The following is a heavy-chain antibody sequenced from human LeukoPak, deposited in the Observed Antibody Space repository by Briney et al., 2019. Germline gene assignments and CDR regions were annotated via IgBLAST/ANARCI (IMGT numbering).Heavy chain of an antibody. J-gene: IGHJ5*01. D-gene: IGHD1-1*01. CDR3: ARQGPDSNSVYNWFDP. Sequence: GGSLRLSCAASGFTFSSYEMNWVRQAPGKGLEWVSYISSSDSMIYYADSVKGRFTISRDNAKNSLYLQMNSLRAEDTAVYYCARQGPDSNSVYNWFDPWGQGTLVTVSS. V-gene: IGHV3-48*03. CDR2: ISSSDSMI. CDR1: GFTFSSYE.